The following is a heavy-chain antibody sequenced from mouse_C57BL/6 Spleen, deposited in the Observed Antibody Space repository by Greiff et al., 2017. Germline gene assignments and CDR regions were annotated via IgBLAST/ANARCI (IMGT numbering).Heavy chain of an antibody. CDR1: GFSFNTYA. V-gene: IGHV10-1*01. CDR2: IRNKSNNYAT. D-gene: IGHD1-1*01. CDR3: VRQAPLLTTVVERASFWYFDV. J-gene: IGHJ1*03. Sequence: EVQGVESGGGLVQPKGSLKLSCAASGFSFNTYAMNWVRQAPGKGLEWVARIRNKSNNYATYYADSVKDRFTISRDDSESMLYLQMNNLKTEDTAMYYCVRQAPLLTTVVERASFWYFDVWGTGTTVTVSS.